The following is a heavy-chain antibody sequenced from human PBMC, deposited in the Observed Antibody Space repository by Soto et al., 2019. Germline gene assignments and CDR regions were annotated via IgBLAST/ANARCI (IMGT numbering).Heavy chain of an antibody. J-gene: IGHJ6*02. Sequence: QLQLQESGPGLVKPSETLSLTCTVSGGSISSSSYYWGWIRQPPGKGLEWIGSIYYSGSTYYNPSLKSRVTISVDTSKNHFSLKLSSVTAANTAVYYCARPRIQLWFGGVDGMDVWGQGTTVTVSS. V-gene: IGHV4-39*01. CDR3: ARPRIQLWFGGVDGMDV. CDR1: GGSISSSSYY. D-gene: IGHD5-18*01. CDR2: IYYSGST.